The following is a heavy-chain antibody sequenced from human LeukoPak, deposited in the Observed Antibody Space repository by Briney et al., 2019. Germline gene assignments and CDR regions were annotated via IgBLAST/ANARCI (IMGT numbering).Heavy chain of an antibody. J-gene: IGHJ4*02. CDR2: IKQDGSEK. D-gene: IGHD2-21*01. CDR3: GRDGEYDPPLYYFDY. V-gene: IGHV3-7*01. Sequence: PGGSLRLSCAASGFTFSSYWMSWVRQAPGKGLEWVANIKQDGSEKYYVDSVKGRFTISRANAKNSMYLQMTSLRAEDTAVYYCGRDGEYDPPLYYFDYWGQGTLVTVS. CDR1: GFTFSSYW.